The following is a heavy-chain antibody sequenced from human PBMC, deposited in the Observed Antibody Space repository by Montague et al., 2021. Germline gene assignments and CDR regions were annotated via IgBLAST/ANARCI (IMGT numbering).Heavy chain of an antibody. V-gene: IGHV4-59*13. CDR1: GGSLGSYY. CDR3: ARGNGAMLF. J-gene: IGHJ4*02. D-gene: IGHD3-10*02. CDR2: INYSGST. Sequence: SETLSLTCTVSGGSLGSYYWSWIRQPPGKGLEYVGYINYSGSTDYNPSLKSRVTISLDTSRNQFSLTLTSVTAADTAVYYCARGNGAMLFWGQGILVTVSS.